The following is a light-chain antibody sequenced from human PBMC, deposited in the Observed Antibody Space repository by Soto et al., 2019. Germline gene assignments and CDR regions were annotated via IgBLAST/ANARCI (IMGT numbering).Light chain of an antibody. Sequence: DLVMTQSPLSLSVTPGEPASISCRSSQSLLHSNGYNYLDWYLQKPGQSPQLLICLASNRASGVPDRFSGSGSGTDFTLKISRVEAEDVGVYYCMQALQSPRAFGQGTKVEIK. CDR1: QSLLHSNGYNY. CDR3: MQALQSPRA. J-gene: IGKJ1*01. CDR2: LAS. V-gene: IGKV2-28*01.